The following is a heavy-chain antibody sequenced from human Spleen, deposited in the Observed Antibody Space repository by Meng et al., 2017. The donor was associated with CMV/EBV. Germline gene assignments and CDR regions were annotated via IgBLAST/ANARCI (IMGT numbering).Heavy chain of an antibody. CDR1: GFTFYTYG. V-gene: IGHV3-23*01. CDR2: ISGRGGST. Sequence: GESLKISCAASGFTFYTYGMNWVRQAPGKGLEWVSGISGRGGSTYYADSVKGRFTVSRDNSKDTLFLQMNSLRAEDTAVYYCARDRVGTGTTGNYYYYGMDVWGQGTTVTVSS. D-gene: IGHD1-1*01. CDR3: ARDRVGTGTTGNYYYYGMDV. J-gene: IGHJ6*02.